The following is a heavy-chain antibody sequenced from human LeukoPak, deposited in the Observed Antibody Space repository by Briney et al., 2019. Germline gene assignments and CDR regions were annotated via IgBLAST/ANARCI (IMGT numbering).Heavy chain of an antibody. CDR1: GDSISSYY. D-gene: IGHD2-15*01. CDR3: AKQYCSGGRCHFDY. Sequence: SETLSLTCTVSGDSISSYYWNWIRQPPGKGLEWIGYIYYSGTTNYNPSLKSRVTISIDTSKNQFSLKLRSVTAADTAVYYCAKQYCSGGRCHFDYWGQGTLVTVSS. J-gene: IGHJ4*02. V-gene: IGHV4-59*01. CDR2: IYYSGTT.